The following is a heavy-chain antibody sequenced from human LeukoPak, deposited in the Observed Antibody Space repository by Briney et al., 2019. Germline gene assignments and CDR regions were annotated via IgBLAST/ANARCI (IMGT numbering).Heavy chain of an antibody. J-gene: IGHJ4*02. CDR2: VYFSEST. V-gene: IGHV4-39*01. D-gene: IGHD3-3*01. CDR1: GGSTSHSSYY. Sequence: PSETLSLACTVSGGSTSHSSYYWGWIRQPPGKGLDWIGDVYFSESTHYTPSLKSRVIISVDTSKKQFSLKLKSVTAADTAVYYCARHKRYDFWSGLEVDYWGQGTLVTVFS. CDR3: ARHKRYDFWSGLEVDY.